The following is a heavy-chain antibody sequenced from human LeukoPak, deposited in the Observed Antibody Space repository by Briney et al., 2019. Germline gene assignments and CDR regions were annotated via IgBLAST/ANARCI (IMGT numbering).Heavy chain of an antibody. CDR3: ATTVTTGGYFDY. J-gene: IGHJ4*02. CDR2: ITNDGSST. CDR1: GLTFSSHW. Sequence: PGGSLRLSCAASGLTFSSHWMHWVRQAPGKGLVWVSRITNDGSSTTYADSVKGRFTISRDNAKNMLYLQVNSLRAEDTAVYYCATTVTTGGYFDYWGQGTLVTVSS. D-gene: IGHD4-17*01. V-gene: IGHV3-74*01.